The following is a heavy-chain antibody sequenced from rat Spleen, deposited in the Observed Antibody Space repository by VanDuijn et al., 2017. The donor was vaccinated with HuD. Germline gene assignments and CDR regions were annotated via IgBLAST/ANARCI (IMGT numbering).Heavy chain of an antibody. CDR3: ARGHTMGMDYFDY. V-gene: IGHV5-7*01. Sequence: EVRLVKSGGGLVRPGRSLQLSCAASGFTFSDYNMAWVRQAPKKGLEWVATISYDGSSTYYRDSVKGRFTISRDNAKSTLYLQMNSLRSEDTATYYCARGHTMGMDYFDYWGQGVMVTVSS. D-gene: IGHD1-7*01. CDR2: ISYDGSST. J-gene: IGHJ2*01. CDR1: GFTFSDYN.